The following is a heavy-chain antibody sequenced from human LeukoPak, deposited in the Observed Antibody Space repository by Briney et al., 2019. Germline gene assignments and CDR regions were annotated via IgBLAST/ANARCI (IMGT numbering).Heavy chain of an antibody. CDR1: GGTFSSYA. J-gene: IGHJ6*04. D-gene: IGHD2-2*01. Sequence: SVKVSCTASGGTFSSYAISWVRQAPGQGLEWMGGIIPIFGTANYAQKFQGRVTITADESTSTAYMELSSLRSEDTAVYYCARDIVVVPAVGLNYYYYGMDVWGKGTTVTVSS. V-gene: IGHV1-69*13. CDR2: IIPIFGTA. CDR3: ARDIVVVPAVGLNYYYYGMDV.